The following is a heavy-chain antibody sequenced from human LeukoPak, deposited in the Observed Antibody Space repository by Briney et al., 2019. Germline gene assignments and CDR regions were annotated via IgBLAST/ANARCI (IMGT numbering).Heavy chain of an antibody. CDR1: GGSISRSSYY. CDR3: ARPRGDLWSGYDY. Sequence: SESLSLTCSVSGGSISRSSYYWTWIRPSPARGLEWIGNTYYSGSTLYNPSLKSRVTISVDTSKNQFSLRLTSVTAADTAVYYCARPRGDLWSGYDYWGQGVLVTVSP. D-gene: IGHD3-3*01. J-gene: IGHJ4*02. CDR2: TYYSGST. V-gene: IGHV4-39*01.